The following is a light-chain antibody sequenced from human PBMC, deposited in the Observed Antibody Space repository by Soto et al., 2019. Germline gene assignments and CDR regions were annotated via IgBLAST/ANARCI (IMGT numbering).Light chain of an antibody. Sequence: QSALTQPASVSGSPGQSITISCTGTSSDFGSNNLVSWYQQHPGKAPKLRIYEGSKRPSGVSNRFTGSKSGNTASLTISGLQPEDEADYYCCSYAGSSTFVVFGGGTKLTVL. CDR1: SSDFGSNNL. J-gene: IGLJ3*02. V-gene: IGLV2-23*03. CDR3: CSYAGSSTFVV. CDR2: EGS.